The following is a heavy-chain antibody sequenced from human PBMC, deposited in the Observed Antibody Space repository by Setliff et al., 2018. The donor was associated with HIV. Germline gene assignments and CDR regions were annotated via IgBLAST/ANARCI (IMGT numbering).Heavy chain of an antibody. D-gene: IGHD1-26*01. V-gene: IGHV3-48*04. Sequence: PGGSLRLSCAASGFNFKTYGMTWVRQAPGKGLDWVAHIGSSNHGIHYTASVQGRFTVSRDNANNLLFLEMNNLRVEDTAIYSCARGKGGLVGPAEFDYWGPGTLVTVSS. CDR2: IGSSNHGI. J-gene: IGHJ4*02. CDR1: GFNFKTYG. CDR3: ARGKGGLVGPAEFDY.